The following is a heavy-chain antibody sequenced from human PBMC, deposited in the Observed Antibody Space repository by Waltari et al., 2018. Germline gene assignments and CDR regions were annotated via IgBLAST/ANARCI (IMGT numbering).Heavy chain of an antibody. J-gene: IGHJ3*02. D-gene: IGHD3-10*01. CDR2: IYSGGST. CDR1: GFTVSSNY. V-gene: IGHV3-66*01. CDR3: VRDWWTMVRAVLSGAFDI. Sequence: EVQLVESGGGLVQPGGSLRLSCAASGFTVSSNYMSWVRQAPGKGLEWVSVIYSGGSTYYADAVKGRFTISRDNSKNTLYLQMNSLRAEDTAVYYCVRDWWTMVRAVLSGAFDIWGQGTMVTVSP.